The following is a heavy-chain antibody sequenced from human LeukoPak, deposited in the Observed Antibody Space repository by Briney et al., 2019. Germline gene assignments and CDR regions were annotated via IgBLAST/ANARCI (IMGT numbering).Heavy chain of an antibody. CDR1: GGTFSSYA. CDR2: IIPMFGIA. J-gene: IGHJ5*02. Sequence: SVTVSCKASGGTFSSYAISWVRQAPGEGREWMGRIIPMFGIANYAQKFQGRVTITADKSTSTAYMELSSLRSEDTAVYYCASTLPNYQLLHVNWFDPWRQGTLLTVSS. D-gene: IGHD2-2*01. V-gene: IGHV1-69*04. CDR3: ASTLPNYQLLHVNWFDP.